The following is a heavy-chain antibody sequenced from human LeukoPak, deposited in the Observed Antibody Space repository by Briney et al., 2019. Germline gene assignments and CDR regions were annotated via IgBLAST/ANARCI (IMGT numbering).Heavy chain of an antibody. Sequence: GGSLRLSCAVSGLTFNNYAMSWVRQAPGKGLEWVSGISGRGASKYYADSVKGRFTISRDNSKNTLYLQMNSLRAEDTAVYYCAKGVVVAPDVTPFDYWGQGTLVTASS. CDR2: ISGRGASK. CDR1: GLTFNNYA. V-gene: IGHV3-23*01. J-gene: IGHJ4*02. D-gene: IGHD2-2*01. CDR3: AKGVVVAPDVTPFDY.